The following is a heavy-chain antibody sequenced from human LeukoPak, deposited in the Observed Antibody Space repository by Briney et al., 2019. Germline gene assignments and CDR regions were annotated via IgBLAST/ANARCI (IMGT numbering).Heavy chain of an antibody. Sequence: ASVKVSCKASGYTFTSYAMHSVRQAPGQRLEWMGWINAGNGNTKYSQEFQGRVTITRDTSASTAYMELSSLRSEDMAVYYCARGAVYSSGWRATYYFDYWGQGTLVTVSS. V-gene: IGHV1-3*03. J-gene: IGHJ4*02. CDR3: ARGAVYSSGWRATYYFDY. CDR1: GYTFTSYA. CDR2: INAGNGNT. D-gene: IGHD6-19*01.